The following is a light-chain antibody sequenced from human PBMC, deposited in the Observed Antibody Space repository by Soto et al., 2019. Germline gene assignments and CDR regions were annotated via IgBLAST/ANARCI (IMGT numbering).Light chain of an antibody. CDR2: AAS. J-gene: IGKJ1*01. V-gene: IGKV1-27*01. CDR3: QKYNSAPRT. CDR1: QGISNY. Sequence: DIQMTQSPSSLSASVGARVTITCRASQGISNYLAWYQQKPGKVPKLLIYAASTLQSGVPSRFSGSGSGTDFNLTISSLQPEDVATYYCQKYNSAPRTVGQGTKVEIK.